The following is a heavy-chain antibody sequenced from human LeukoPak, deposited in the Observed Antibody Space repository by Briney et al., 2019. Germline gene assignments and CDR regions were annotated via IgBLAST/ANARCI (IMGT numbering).Heavy chain of an antibody. D-gene: IGHD5/OR15-5a*01. CDR3: ARATLYDYYFNY. Sequence: GASVKVSCKASGGTFSSYAISWVRQAPGQGLEWMGGIIPIFGTANYAQKFQGRVTITADESTSTAYMELSSLRSEDTAVYYCARATLYDYYFNYWGQGTLVTVSS. CDR2: IIPIFGTA. CDR1: GGTFSSYA. V-gene: IGHV1-69*13. J-gene: IGHJ4*02.